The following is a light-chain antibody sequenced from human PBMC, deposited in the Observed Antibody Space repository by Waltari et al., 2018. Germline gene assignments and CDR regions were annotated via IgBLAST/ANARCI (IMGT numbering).Light chain of an antibody. CDR1: SSAIGAFKY. CDR3: TAHGPGSATI. J-gene: IGLJ1*01. V-gene: IGLV2-14*03. CDR2: NVS. Sequence: QSAVTQPVSVSGSPGQSITLSCAGSSSAIGAFKYFSWYQQHPGDAPKVIISNVSERPSGVSNRFSGSKSGNTASLTISGLQTEDEADYYCTAHGPGSATIFGTGTRVSVL.